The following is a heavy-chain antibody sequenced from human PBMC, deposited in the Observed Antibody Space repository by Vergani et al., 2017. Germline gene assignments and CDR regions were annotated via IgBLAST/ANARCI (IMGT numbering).Heavy chain of an antibody. V-gene: IGHV3-9*01. CDR1: GFTFTDYT. D-gene: IGHD1-26*01. CDR2: SSLNVGHI. J-gene: IGHJ6*03. CDR3: ARGMGDCMDV. Sequence: DVQLVESGGGLVRPGKSLELSCEASGFTFTDYTMHWVRQAPGKGLEWVAGSSLNVGHIGSADSVKGRFTISIDDAKNSLTLQMSSLRPEDTAVYYCARGMGDCMDVWGKGATVTVSS.